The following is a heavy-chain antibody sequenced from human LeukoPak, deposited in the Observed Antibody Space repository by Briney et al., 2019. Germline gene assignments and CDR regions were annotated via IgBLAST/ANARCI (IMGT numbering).Heavy chain of an antibody. D-gene: IGHD3-16*01. CDR1: GFTFSSYW. Sequence: GGSLRLSCAASGFTFSSYWMNWARQAPGKGLEWVASINHNGNVNYYVDSVKGRFTISRDNAKNSLYLQMSNLRAEDTAVYFCARGGGVDVWGQGATVTVSS. CDR3: ARGGGVDV. J-gene: IGHJ6*02. CDR2: INHNGNVN. V-gene: IGHV3-7*03.